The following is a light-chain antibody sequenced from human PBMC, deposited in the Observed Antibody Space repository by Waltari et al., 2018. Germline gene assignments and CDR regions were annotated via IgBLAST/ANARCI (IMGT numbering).Light chain of an antibody. CDR3: QQYNKGLDT. CDR2: GAS. V-gene: IGKV3-15*01. CDR1: QSVTS. Sequence: EIVMTQSPATLSVSPGEGDTLSCRASQSVTSLAWYQQKPGQAPRLLIYGASTRATGIPARFSGSGSGTEFTLTISSLQSEDLAVYYCQQYNKGLDTFGQGTKLEIK. J-gene: IGKJ2*01.